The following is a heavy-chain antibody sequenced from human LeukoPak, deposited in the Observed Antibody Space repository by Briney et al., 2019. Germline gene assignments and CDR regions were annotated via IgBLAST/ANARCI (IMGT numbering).Heavy chain of an antibody. Sequence: GRSLRLSCAASGFTFSSYAMHWVRQAPGKGLEWVAVISYDGSNKYYADSVKGRFTISRANSKNTLYLQMTSLRAEDTAVYYCARDGAVVVPAAISGLMDVWGQGTTVTVSS. CDR3: ARDGAVVVPAAISGLMDV. V-gene: IGHV3-30-3*01. D-gene: IGHD2-2*01. CDR1: GFTFSSYA. J-gene: IGHJ6*02. CDR2: ISYDGSNK.